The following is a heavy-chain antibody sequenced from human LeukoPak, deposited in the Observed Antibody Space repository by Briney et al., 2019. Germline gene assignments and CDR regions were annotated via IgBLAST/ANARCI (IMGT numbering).Heavy chain of an antibody. V-gene: IGHV3-30*18. D-gene: IGHD3-22*01. CDR1: GFTFRSYG. Sequence: GGSLRLSCAASGFTFRSYGMHWVRQAPGKGLEWVAVMSYDGSIESYADSVKGRFTISRDNSKNTLYLQMNSLRSEDTAVYYCAKVITYDSSGYYRHPDYWGQGTLVTVSS. CDR2: MSYDGSIE. CDR3: AKVITYDSSGYYRHPDY. J-gene: IGHJ4*02.